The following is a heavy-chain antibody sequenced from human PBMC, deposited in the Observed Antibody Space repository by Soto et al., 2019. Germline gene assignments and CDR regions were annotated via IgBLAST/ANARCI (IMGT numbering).Heavy chain of an antibody. D-gene: IGHD2-2*01. CDR2: ISGSGGCT. CDR1: GFTFSSYA. Sequence: GFPRLSCAASGFTFSSYAMSLVRQAPGQGLEWVSAISGSGGCTYYADSVKGRFTISRDNSKNTLYLQMNSLRAEDTAVYYCAKSLVVPAAIPYWGQETLVTVSS. CDR3: AKSLVVPAAIPY. J-gene: IGHJ4*02. V-gene: IGHV3-23*01.